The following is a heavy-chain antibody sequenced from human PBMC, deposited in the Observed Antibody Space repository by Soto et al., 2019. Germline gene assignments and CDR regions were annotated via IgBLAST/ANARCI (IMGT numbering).Heavy chain of an antibody. CDR1: GFTFNNYG. CDR3: AKDQGIAASHGID. D-gene: IGHD6-13*01. CDR2: ISSDGSDK. J-gene: IGHJ3*01. V-gene: IGHV3-30*18. Sequence: VQLVESGGGVVQPGTSLRLSCAASGFTFNNYGMHWVRQAPGTGLERVAAISSDGSDKYYADSVKGRLTISRDNSKNTLYLQMHSLRAEDTAVYYCAKDQGIAASHGIDWGQGTMVTVSS.